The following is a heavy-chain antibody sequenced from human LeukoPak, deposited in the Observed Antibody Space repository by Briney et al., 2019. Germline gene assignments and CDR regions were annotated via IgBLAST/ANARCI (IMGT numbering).Heavy chain of an antibody. V-gene: IGHV1-8*03. CDR1: GYTFTSYD. Sequence: KPGASVKVSCKASGYTFTSYDINWVRQATGQGLEGMGWMNPNSGNTGYAQKFQGRVTITRNTSISTAYMELSSLRSEDTAVYYCAAGIQLWYHQAGDAFDIRGQGTMVTVSS. CDR3: AAGIQLWYHQAGDAFDI. CDR2: MNPNSGNT. D-gene: IGHD5-18*01. J-gene: IGHJ3*02.